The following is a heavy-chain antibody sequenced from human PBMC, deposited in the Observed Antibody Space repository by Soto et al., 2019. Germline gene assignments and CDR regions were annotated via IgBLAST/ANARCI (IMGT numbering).Heavy chain of an antibody. J-gene: IGHJ5*02. CDR1: GLSFSGYA. CDR2: ISDSGGT. D-gene: IGHD6-13*01. Sequence: ETLSLTCAVYGLSFSGYALSWIRQPPGKGLEWVGEISDSGGTNYNADLERGVTISVNASNNQISLKLRTGIGADATVDYCGRGRAAAGTSLTWFDPWGQGTLVTVSS. CDR3: GRGRAAAGTSLTWFDP. V-gene: IGHV4-34*01.